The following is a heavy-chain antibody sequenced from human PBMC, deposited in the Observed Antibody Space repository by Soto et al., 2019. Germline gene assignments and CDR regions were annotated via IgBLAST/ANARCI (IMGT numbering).Heavy chain of an antibody. V-gene: IGHV3-30*18. Sequence: GGSLRLSCAASGFTFSSYGMHWVRQAPGKGLEWVAVISYDGSNKYYADSVKGRFTISRDNSKNTLYLQMNSLRAEDTAVYYCAKDHLVVVPGYYMDVWGKGTTVTVSS. CDR2: ISYDGSNK. D-gene: IGHD2-2*01. CDR3: AKDHLVVVPGYYMDV. CDR1: GFTFSSYG. J-gene: IGHJ6*03.